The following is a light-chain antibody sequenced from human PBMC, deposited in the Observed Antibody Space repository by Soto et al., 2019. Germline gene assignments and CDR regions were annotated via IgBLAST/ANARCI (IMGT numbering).Light chain of an antibody. CDR2: AAF. CDR1: QDIGNY. J-gene: IGKJ5*01. CDR3: HKYDSAPLIT. Sequence: DIQMTQSPSSLSASVGDRVTITCRTSQDIGNYLAWYQQKPGKVPKLLIYAAFTLQSGVPSRFSGSGSGTDFTLTISSLQPEDVATYYCHKYDSAPLITFGQGTRLEIK. V-gene: IGKV1-27*01.